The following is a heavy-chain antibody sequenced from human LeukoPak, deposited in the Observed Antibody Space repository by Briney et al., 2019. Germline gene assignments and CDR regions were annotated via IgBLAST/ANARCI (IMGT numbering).Heavy chain of an antibody. CDR2: ISYDGSNK. J-gene: IGHJ5*02. D-gene: IGHD2-2*02. V-gene: IGHV3-30-3*01. Sequence: PGRSLRLSCAASGFTFSSYAMHWVRQAPGKGLEWVAVISYDGSNKYYADSVKGRFTIPRDNSKNTLYLQMNSLRAEDTAVYYCARDLVPAAIGGNWFDPWGQGTLVTVSS. CDR3: ARDLVPAAIGGNWFDP. CDR1: GFTFSSYA.